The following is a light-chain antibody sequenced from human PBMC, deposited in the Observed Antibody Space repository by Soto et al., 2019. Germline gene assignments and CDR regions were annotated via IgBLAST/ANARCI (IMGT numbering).Light chain of an antibody. V-gene: IGKV1-39*01. CDR3: QQSYSPRYT. J-gene: IGKJ2*01. Sequence: DIQMTQSQSSLSASVGDRVTITCRASRSISIYLNWYQQKPGIAPKLLIYAASSLQSGVPSRFSGRGSGTYFTLTINSLQPEDFATYYCQQSYSPRYTFGQGTMLEIK. CDR2: AAS. CDR1: RSISIY.